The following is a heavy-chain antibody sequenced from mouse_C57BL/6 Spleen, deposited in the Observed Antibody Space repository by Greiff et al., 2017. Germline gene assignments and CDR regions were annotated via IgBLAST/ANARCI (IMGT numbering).Heavy chain of an antibody. D-gene: IGHD1-1*01. J-gene: IGHJ1*03. CDR2: ISDGGSYT. Sequence: DVMLVESGGGLVKPGGSLKLSCAASGFTFSSYAMSWVRQTPEKRLEWVATISDGGSYTYYPDNVKGRFTISRDNAKNNLYLQMSHLKSEDTAMYYGAREGTTVVAPHWYFDVWGTGTTVTVSS. CDR3: AREGTTVVAPHWYFDV. CDR1: GFTFSSYA. V-gene: IGHV5-4*01.